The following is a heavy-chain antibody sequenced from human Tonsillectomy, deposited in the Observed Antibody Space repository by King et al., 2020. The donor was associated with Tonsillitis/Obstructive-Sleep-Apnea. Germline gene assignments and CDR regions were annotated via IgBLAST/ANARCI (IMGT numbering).Heavy chain of an antibody. CDR1: GYSFTSYW. Sequence: VQLVESGAEVKKPGESLKISCKGSGYSFTSYWIGWVRQMPGKGLEWMGIIYPGDSDTRYSPSFQGQVTLSADKSIRIAYLQWSSLKASDTAMYYCARLGDEYSNYYYYYVDVWGKGTTVTVSS. D-gene: IGHD4-11*01. J-gene: IGHJ6*03. V-gene: IGHV5-51*01. CDR2: IYPGDSDT. CDR3: ARLGDEYSNYYYYYVDV.